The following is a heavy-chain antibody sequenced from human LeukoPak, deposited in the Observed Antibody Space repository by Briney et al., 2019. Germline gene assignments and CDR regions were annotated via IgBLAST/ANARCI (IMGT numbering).Heavy chain of an antibody. J-gene: IGHJ4*02. D-gene: IGHD5/OR15-5a*01. CDR1: GFTFHNYA. CDR3: ARDHVYGGADY. CDR2: TSGDGITT. V-gene: IGHV3-43*02. Sequence: GGSLRLSCAASGFTFHNYAMHWVRQAPGKGLEWVSLTSGDGITTYFADSVKGRFTISRDNSKSSLFLQMNSLRTEDTALYYCARDHVYGGADYWGQGTLVTVSS.